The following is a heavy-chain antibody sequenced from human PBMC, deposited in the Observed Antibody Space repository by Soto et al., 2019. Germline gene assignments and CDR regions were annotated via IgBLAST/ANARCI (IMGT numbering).Heavy chain of an antibody. D-gene: IGHD6-13*01. V-gene: IGHV1-69*13. Sequence: SVKVSCKASGCTFSSYAISWVRQAPGQGLEWMGGIIPIFGTANYAQKFQGRVTITADESTSTAYMELSSLRSEDTAVYSCARDPDFSSDGFDYWGQGTLVTVSS. CDR2: IIPIFGTA. CDR3: ARDPDFSSDGFDY. CDR1: GCTFSSYA. J-gene: IGHJ4*02.